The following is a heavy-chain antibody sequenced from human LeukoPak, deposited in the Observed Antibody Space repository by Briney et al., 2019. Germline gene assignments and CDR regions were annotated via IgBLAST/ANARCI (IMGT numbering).Heavy chain of an antibody. CDR2: IHYRGTT. V-gene: IGHV4-59*01. D-gene: IGHD5-18*01. CDR3: ARTTEGGYTYDYFYYYYMDV. J-gene: IGHJ6*03. CDR1: AASISSYY. Sequence: PSETLSLTCTVNAASISSYYCGCTRQPPGKGLGWIGYIHYRGTTNYNPPRKGRVPISVDTSKNQFSLKLSSVTAADTAVYYCARTTEGGYTYDYFYYYYMDVWGKGATVAISS.